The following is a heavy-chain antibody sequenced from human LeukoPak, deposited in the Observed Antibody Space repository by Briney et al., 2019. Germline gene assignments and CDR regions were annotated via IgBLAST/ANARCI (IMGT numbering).Heavy chain of an antibody. CDR3: ARAPNNIVLMVYLDY. J-gene: IGHJ4*02. D-gene: IGHD2-8*01. CDR2: ISSNGGST. Sequence: GGSLRLSCAASGFTFSSYAMHWVRQAPGKGLEYVSAISSNGGSTYYANSVKGRFTISRDNSKNTPYLQMGSLRAEDMAVYYCARAPNNIVLMVYLDYWGQGTLVTVSS. V-gene: IGHV3-64*01. CDR1: GFTFSSYA.